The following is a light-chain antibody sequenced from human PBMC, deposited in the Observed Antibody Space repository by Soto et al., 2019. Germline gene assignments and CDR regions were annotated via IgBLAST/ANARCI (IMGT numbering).Light chain of an antibody. CDR3: QQYNNWPYT. CDR2: GTS. CDR1: QSVGRN. V-gene: IGKV3-15*01. Sequence: EVVMTQSPVALSVSPGERAALSCRASQSVGRNFAWYQQRPGQAPRVLIYGTSTSADGVPARFSGSGYGTDFTLTISSLQSEDFAGYYCQQYNNWPYTFGEGTRLQIK. J-gene: IGKJ2*01.